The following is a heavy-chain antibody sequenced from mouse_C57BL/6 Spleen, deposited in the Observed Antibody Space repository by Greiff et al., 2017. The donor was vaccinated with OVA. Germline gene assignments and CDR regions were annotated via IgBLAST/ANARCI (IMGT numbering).Heavy chain of an antibody. Sequence: EVHLVESGPGLVKPSQSLSLTCSVTGYSITSGYYWNWIRQFPGNKLEWMGYISYDGSNNYNPSLKNRISITRDTSKNQFFLKLNSVTTEDTATYYCARGGNPFAYWGQGTLVTVSA. CDR3: ARGGNPFAY. J-gene: IGHJ3*01. CDR1: GYSITSGYY. V-gene: IGHV3-6*01. CDR2: ISYDGSN. D-gene: IGHD2-1*01.